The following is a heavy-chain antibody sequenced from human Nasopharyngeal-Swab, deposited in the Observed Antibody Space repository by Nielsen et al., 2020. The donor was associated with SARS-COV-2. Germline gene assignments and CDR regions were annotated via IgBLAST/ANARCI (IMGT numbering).Heavy chain of an antibody. D-gene: IGHD1-1*01. CDR3: ARSTTTGNLDY. V-gene: IGHV1-3*01. CDR2: INAGNGLT. Sequence: ASVEVSCKGSGYSFATYTMVCVCKEPGQRFESMGWINAGNGLTKYSQKFQGRVTISRDTSASTAYMELSSLRSDDTAVYYCARSTTTGNLDYWGQGTLVTVSS. CDR1: GYSFATYT. J-gene: IGHJ4*02.